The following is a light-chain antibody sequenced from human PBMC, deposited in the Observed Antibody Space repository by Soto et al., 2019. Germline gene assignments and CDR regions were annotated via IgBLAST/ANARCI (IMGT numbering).Light chain of an antibody. CDR3: SSYRSGSILYV. V-gene: IGLV2-14*01. Sequence: QSALTQPASVSGSPGQSITISCTGTSSDIGGFNFVSWYQQHPGRAPKLLIYEVINRPSGISNRFSGSKSDNTASLTISGLLAEDEADYYCSSYRSGSILYVFGSGTKVTVL. CDR2: EVI. CDR1: SSDIGGFNF. J-gene: IGLJ1*01.